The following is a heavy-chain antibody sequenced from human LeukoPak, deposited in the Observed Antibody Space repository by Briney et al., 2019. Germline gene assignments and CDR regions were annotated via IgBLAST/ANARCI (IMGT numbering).Heavy chain of an antibody. V-gene: IGHV2-5*02. Sequence: SGPTLVNPTQTLTLTCTFSGFSLSTSGVGVGWIRQPPGKALEWLALIYWDDDKRYSPSLKSRLTITKDTSKNQVVLTMTNMDPVDTATYYCAHRPPGATMMATIEVENNWFDPWGQGTLVTVSS. CDR2: IYWDDDK. D-gene: IGHD5-24*01. CDR1: GFSLSTSGVG. J-gene: IGHJ5*02. CDR3: AHRPPGATMMATIEVENNWFDP.